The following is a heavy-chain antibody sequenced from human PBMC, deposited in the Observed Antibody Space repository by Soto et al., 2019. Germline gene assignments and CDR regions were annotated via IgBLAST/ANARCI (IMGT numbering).Heavy chain of an antibody. CDR2: FDPEDGET. D-gene: IGHD3-10*01. Sequence: GASVKVSCKVSGYTLTELSMHWVRQAPGKGLEWMGGFDPEDGETIYAQKFQGRVTMTEDTSTDTAYMELSSLRSEDTAVYYCATVGAYYYGSGSQSYGMDVWGQGTTVTVSS. CDR1: GYTLTELS. V-gene: IGHV1-24*01. CDR3: ATVGAYYYGSGSQSYGMDV. J-gene: IGHJ6*02.